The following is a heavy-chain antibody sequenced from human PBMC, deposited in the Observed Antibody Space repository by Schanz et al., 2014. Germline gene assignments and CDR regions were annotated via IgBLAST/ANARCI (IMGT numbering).Heavy chain of an antibody. CDR2: ISAFDDKT. D-gene: IGHD3-9*01. CDR3: AKVDRTRYYAMDV. CDR1: GYIFGSHG. Sequence: QLMQSGSEVRKPGASVKVSCKASGYIFGSHGMTWVRQAPGQGPEWMGWISAFDDKTDYAQNFQGRLIMTTDTSTTTVYMELSGLRSEDTAVYYCAKVDRTRYYAMDVWGQGTTVTVSS. J-gene: IGHJ6*02. V-gene: IGHV1-18*01.